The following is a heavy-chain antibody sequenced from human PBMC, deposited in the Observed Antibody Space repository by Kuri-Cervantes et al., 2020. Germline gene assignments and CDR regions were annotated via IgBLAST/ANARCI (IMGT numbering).Heavy chain of an antibody. CDR1: GGSISSGGYY. J-gene: IGHJ3*02. Sequence: SETLSLSCTVSGGSISSGGYYWSWIRQHPGKGLEWIGYIYYSGSTHYNPSLKSRVTISVDTSKNQFSLKLSSVTAADTAVYYCARTDPRDAFDIWGQGTMVTVSS. CDR2: IYYSGST. CDR3: ARTDPRDAFDI. V-gene: IGHV4-31*03.